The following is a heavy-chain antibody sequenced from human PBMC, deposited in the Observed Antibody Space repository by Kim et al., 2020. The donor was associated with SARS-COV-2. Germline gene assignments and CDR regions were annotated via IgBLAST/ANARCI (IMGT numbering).Heavy chain of an antibody. J-gene: IGHJ4*02. CDR3: AQVVVTNVSFDY. D-gene: IGHD3-22*01. Sequence: YSPSLKSRLTITKDTSKNQVVLTMTNMDPVDTATYYCAQVVVTNVSFDYWGQGTLVTVSS. V-gene: IGHV2-5*01.